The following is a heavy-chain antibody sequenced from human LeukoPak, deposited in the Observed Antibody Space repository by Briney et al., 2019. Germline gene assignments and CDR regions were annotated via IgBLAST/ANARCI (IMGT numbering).Heavy chain of an antibody. Sequence: GGSLRLSCAASGFTFSSFGMTWGRQAPGKGLQWVAAIGGSAGGTQYADSVRGRFTISRDNSRNTLHLQMSSLRAEDTAVYYCAKGHYGSGTYYYFDYWGHGTLVTVSS. CDR1: GFTFSSFG. J-gene: IGHJ4*01. D-gene: IGHD3-10*01. CDR2: IGGSAGGT. V-gene: IGHV3-23*01. CDR3: AKGHYGSGTYYYFDY.